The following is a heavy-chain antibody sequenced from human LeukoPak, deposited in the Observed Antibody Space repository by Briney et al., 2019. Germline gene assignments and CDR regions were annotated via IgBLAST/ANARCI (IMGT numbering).Heavy chain of an antibody. D-gene: IGHD2-2*01. Sequence: SVKASCKSSGGTFSSYAISWVRQAPGQGLEWMGRIIPILGIANYAQKFQGRVTITADKSTSTAYMELRSLRSDDTAVYYCASGRVVPAAKGGYYYYMDVWGKGTAVTVSS. CDR2: IIPILGIA. J-gene: IGHJ6*03. CDR3: ASGRVVPAAKGGYYYYMDV. V-gene: IGHV1-69*04. CDR1: GGTFSSYA.